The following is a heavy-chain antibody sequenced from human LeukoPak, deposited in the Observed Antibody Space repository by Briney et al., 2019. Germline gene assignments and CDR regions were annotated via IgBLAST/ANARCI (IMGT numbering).Heavy chain of an antibody. Sequence: SETLSLTCTVSGSISSGSYYWSWIRQPAGKGLEWIGRIYISGSTNYNPSLESRVTISVDTSKNQFSLRLTSLTAADTAVYYCAREGQQLVPPLDYWGQGTLVTVSS. J-gene: IGHJ4*02. CDR1: GSISSGSYY. V-gene: IGHV4-61*02. CDR3: AREGQQLVPPLDY. CDR2: IYISGST. D-gene: IGHD6-6*01.